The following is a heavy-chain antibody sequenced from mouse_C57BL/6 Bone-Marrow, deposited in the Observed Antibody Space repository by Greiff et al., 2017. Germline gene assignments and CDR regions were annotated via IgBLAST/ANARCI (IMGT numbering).Heavy chain of an antibody. D-gene: IGHD2-4*01. J-gene: IGHJ4*01. Sequence: QVQLKQPGAELVMPGASVKLSCKASGYTFTSYWMHWVKQRPGQGLEWIGEIAPSDSYTNYNQKFKGKSTLTVDKSSSTAYMQLSSLTSEDSAVYYCARYLTYYDYEEAYAMDYWGQGTSVTVSS. CDR1: GYTFTSYW. CDR2: IAPSDSYT. CDR3: ARYLTYYDYEEAYAMDY. V-gene: IGHV1-69*01.